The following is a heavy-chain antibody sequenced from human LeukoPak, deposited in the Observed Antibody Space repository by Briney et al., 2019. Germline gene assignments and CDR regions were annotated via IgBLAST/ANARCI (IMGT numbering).Heavy chain of an antibody. Sequence: SETLSLTCTVSGGSLSDSYWTWIRQPPGKGLEWIGCIYYRGTAYYNPSLRSRVTISVDTSKNQFSLKVTSVTAADTAVYYCARQGQRSVGAFDIWGQGTMVTVSS. CDR1: GGSLSDSY. CDR3: ARQGQRSVGAFDI. D-gene: IGHD6-25*01. V-gene: IGHV4-59*01. J-gene: IGHJ3*02. CDR2: IYYRGTA.